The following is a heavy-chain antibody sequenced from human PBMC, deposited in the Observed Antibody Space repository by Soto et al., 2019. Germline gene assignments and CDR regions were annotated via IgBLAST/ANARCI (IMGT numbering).Heavy chain of an antibody. CDR3: TTTRPGTNVFDN. Sequence: GGSLRLSCAASGITFSNAWMNWVRQAPGKGLEYIGRIRSKTDGGTTEYAAPLEGRFTISRDDSKNTLYLQMGGLKTEDTAVYYCTTTRPGTNVFDNGGQGTLVTV. CDR1: GITFSNAW. D-gene: IGHD6-13*01. V-gene: IGHV3-15*01. J-gene: IGHJ3*02. CDR2: IRSKTDGGTT.